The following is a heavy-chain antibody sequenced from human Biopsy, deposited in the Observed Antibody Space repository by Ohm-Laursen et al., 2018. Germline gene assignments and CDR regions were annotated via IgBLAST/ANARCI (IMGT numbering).Heavy chain of an antibody. V-gene: IGHV4-59*08. Sequence: PSETLSLTCTVSGGPIDSYYWSWIRQPPGKALEWIGYIYFTGRTSYNPSLKSRVTMSVNTSKKQFSLRLSSVTAADTAVYYCARQDGYLGYEYWGQGALVTVSS. CDR1: GGPIDSYY. D-gene: IGHD5-24*01. CDR2: IYFTGRT. CDR3: ARQDGYLGYEY. J-gene: IGHJ4*02.